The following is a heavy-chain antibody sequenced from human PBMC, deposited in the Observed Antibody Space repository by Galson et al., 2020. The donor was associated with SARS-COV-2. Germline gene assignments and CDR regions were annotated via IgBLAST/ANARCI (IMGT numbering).Heavy chain of an antibody. CDR3: ARRMGDSSGPDY. CDR1: GYSFTTYW. J-gene: IGHJ4*02. CDR2: IYPGDSEA. D-gene: IGHD3-22*01. Sequence: GESLKISCQASGYSFTTYWIGWVRQRPGKGLEWMGIIYPGDSEASYSPSFQGQVTISVAKSVNTAYLQWTSLKASDTAIYYCARRMGDSSGPDYWGQGTLVTVSS. V-gene: IGHV5-51*01.